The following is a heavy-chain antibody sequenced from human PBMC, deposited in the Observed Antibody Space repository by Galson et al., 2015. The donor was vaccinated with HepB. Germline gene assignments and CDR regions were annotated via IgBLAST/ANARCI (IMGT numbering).Heavy chain of an antibody. CDR3: AGRYYDILTGQFDP. J-gene: IGHJ5*02. CDR2: ISSSSSTI. Sequence: SLRLSCAASGFTFSSYSMNWVRQAPGKGLEWVSYISSSSSTIYYADSVKGRFTISRDNAKNSLYLQMNSLRAEDTAVYYCAGRYYDILTGQFDPWGQGTLVTVSS. CDR1: GFTFSSYS. V-gene: IGHV3-48*04. D-gene: IGHD3-9*01.